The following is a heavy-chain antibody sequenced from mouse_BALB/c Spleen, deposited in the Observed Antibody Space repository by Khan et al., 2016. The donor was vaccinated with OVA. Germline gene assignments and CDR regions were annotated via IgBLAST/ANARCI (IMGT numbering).Heavy chain of an antibody. D-gene: IGHD2-13*01. J-gene: IGHJ3*01. CDR2: INYSGYT. V-gene: IGHV3-2*02. CDR3: AGSGVYGDEFTY. Sequence: EVQLQESGPGLVKPSQSLSLTCTVTGYSITNDYAWNWIRQFPGNKLEWMGYINYSGYTNYNPSLKSRLSITRDTSKNQFFLQLNSVTTEDTATYYCAGSGVYGDEFTYWGLGTLVTVSA. CDR1: GYSITNDYA.